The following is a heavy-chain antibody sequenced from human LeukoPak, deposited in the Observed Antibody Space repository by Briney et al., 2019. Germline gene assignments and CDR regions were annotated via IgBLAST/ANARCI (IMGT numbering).Heavy chain of an antibody. CDR2: IYTSGST. CDR1: GGSISSYY. D-gene: IGHD3-22*01. V-gene: IGHV4-4*07. Sequence: SETLSLTCTVSGGSISSYYWSWIRQPAGKGLEWIGRIYTSGSTNYNPSLKSRVTMSVDTSRNQFSLKLSSVTAADTAVYYCARLRAGYDSSGYYGFNFDYWGQGTLVTVSS. J-gene: IGHJ4*02. CDR3: ARLRAGYDSSGYYGFNFDY.